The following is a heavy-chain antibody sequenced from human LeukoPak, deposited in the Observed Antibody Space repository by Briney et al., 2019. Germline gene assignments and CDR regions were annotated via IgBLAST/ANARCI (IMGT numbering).Heavy chain of an antibody. CDR3: ARGLRYFDWYFSD. CDR1: GGSISSNNYY. D-gene: IGHD3-9*01. Sequence: SETLSLTCTVSGGSISSNNYYWGWIRQPPGKGLEWIGSIYYSGSTYYNPSLKSRVTISIDTSKNQFSLKLSSVTAADTAVYYCARGLRYFDWYFSDWGQGTLVTVSS. J-gene: IGHJ4*02. CDR2: IYYSGST. V-gene: IGHV4-39*01.